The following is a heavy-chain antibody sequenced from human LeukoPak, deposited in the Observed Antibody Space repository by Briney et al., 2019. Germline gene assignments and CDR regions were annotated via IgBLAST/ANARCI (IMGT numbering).Heavy chain of an antibody. V-gene: IGHV4-34*01. CDR2: INHSGST. J-gene: IGHJ6*03. CDR1: GGSFSGYY. Sequence: SETLSLTCAVYGGSFSGYYWSGIREPPGEGLEWSREINHSGSTNYNPSLKSRVTISVDTSKNQFSLKLSSVTAADTAVYYCARGVPVLAARLYYYYYYMDVGGKGTTVTVSS. CDR3: ARGVPVLAARLYYYYYYMDV. D-gene: IGHD6-6*01.